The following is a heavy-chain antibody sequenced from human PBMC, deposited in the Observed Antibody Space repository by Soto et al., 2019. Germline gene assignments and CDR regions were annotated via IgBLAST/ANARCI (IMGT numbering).Heavy chain of an antibody. D-gene: IGHD3-10*01. V-gene: IGHV4-59*08. Sequence: QVQLQESGPGLVKPSETLSLTCTVSGGSISSYYWSWIRQPPGKGLEWIGYIYYSGSTNYNPSLKSRVTTSVDTSKNQFTLKLSSVTAADTAVYYCARQDGSGSGWGYFDYWGQGTLVTVSS. J-gene: IGHJ4*02. CDR3: ARQDGSGSGWGYFDY. CDR2: IYYSGST. CDR1: GGSISSYY.